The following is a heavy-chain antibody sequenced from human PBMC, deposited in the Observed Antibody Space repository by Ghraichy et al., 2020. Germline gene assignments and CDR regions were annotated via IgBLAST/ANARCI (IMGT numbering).Heavy chain of an antibody. CDR2: MNPDSGNT. CDR3: ARTVRVDWRLDL. J-gene: IGHJ4*02. V-gene: IGHV1-8*02. Sequence: ASVNVSCKPSGYTFTSYDINWVRQAPGQGLEWMGWMNPDSGNTGYAQKFQGRVTMTRNTSIRAAYMELSSLRSEDTAVYYCARTVRVDWRLDLWGQGTLVTVSS. CDR1: GYTFTSYD. D-gene: IGHD3-9*01.